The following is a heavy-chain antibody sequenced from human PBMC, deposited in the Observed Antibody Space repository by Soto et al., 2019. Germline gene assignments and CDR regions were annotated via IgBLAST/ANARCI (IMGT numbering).Heavy chain of an antibody. CDR1: GGSISSGGYY. CDR3: AREEMTTVTTIYYYGMDV. D-gene: IGHD4-17*01. Sequence: QVQLQESGPGLVKPSQTLSLTCTVSGGSISSGGYYWSWIRQHQGKGLEGIGFTYYSGSTYYNPSPKSRVTISVDTSNNQFSLKLSSVTAADTAVYYCAREEMTTVTTIYYYGMDVWGQGTTVTVSS. V-gene: IGHV4-31*03. CDR2: TYYSGST. J-gene: IGHJ6*02.